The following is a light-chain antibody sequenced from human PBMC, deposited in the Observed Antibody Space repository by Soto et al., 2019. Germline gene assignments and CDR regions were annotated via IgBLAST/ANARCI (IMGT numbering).Light chain of an antibody. CDR2: GAS. V-gene: IGKV3-20*01. Sequence: EIVLTQSPGTLSLSPGERATLSCRASQSVSDNFLAWYQQQPGQAPRLLIYGASNRATGVPDRFSGDGSGPDFTLTISRLEPEDFAVYYCQQYGSAPRTFGQGTKVEIK. CDR3: QQYGSAPRT. J-gene: IGKJ1*01. CDR1: QSVSDNF.